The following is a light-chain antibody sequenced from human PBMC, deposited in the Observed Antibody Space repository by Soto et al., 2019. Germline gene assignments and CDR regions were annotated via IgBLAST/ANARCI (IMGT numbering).Light chain of an antibody. CDR1: QGISTY. CDR2: AAS. Sequence: DIQMTQSPSSLSACVGDRVTITCLASQGISTYLNWYQQKPGKAPKLLIYAASSLQSGVPSRFSGSGSETDFTLTISSLQPEDFATYSCQQSYSTTWTFGQGTKVDIK. CDR3: QQSYSTTWT. V-gene: IGKV1-39*01. J-gene: IGKJ1*01.